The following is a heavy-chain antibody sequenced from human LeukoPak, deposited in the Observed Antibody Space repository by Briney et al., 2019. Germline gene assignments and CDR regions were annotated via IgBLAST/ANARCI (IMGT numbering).Heavy chain of an antibody. CDR2: ISGSGGST. V-gene: IGHV3-23*01. CDR3: AKGRGSYDWYFDL. CDR1: GFTFSSYA. J-gene: IGHJ2*01. D-gene: IGHD1-26*01. Sequence: GGSLRLSCAASGFTFSSYAMSWVRQAPGKGLEWVSAISGSGGSTYYADSVKGRFTISRDNSKNTLYLQMNSLRVEDTAVYYCAKGRGSYDWYFDLWGRGTLVTVSS.